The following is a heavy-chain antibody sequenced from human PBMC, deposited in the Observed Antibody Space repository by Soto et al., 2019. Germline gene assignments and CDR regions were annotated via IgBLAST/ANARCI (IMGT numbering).Heavy chain of an antibody. J-gene: IGHJ4*02. CDR1: GGSISSSNW. V-gene: IGHV4-4*02. D-gene: IGHD3-16*01. CDR3: ARGSYASNFDT. Sequence: QVQLQESGPGLVKPSGTLSLTCAVSGGSISSSNWWSWVRQPPGKGLEWVGESHHRGGTNYNPSLESRLSISVDKSKNQFSLKLNSVTAADTALYYCARGSYASNFDTWGQGTLVTVSS. CDR2: SHHRGGT.